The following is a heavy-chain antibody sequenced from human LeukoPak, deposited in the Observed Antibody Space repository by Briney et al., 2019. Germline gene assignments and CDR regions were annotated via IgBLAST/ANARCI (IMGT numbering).Heavy chain of an antibody. J-gene: IGHJ4*02. D-gene: IGHD1-26*01. CDR1: RYSISSGFD. Sequence: SETLPLTSALPRYSISSGFDWGWIRPPPGKGLEWIGNIYHSGTTYYNPSLKARVTTSVDTSKNQFSLKMTSVPAADTAVYYCARQGGSYYGYWGQGTLVTVSS. CDR2: IYHSGTT. CDR3: ARQGGSYYGY. V-gene: IGHV4-38-2*01.